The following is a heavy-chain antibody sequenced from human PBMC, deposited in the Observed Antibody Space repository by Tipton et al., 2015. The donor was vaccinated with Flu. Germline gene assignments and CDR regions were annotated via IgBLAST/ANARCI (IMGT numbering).Heavy chain of an antibody. Sequence: SLRLSCAASGFTFSSYEMNWVRQAPGKGLEWVSYISSSGSTIYYADSVKGRFTISRDNAKNSLYLQMNSLRAEDTAVYYCARDIQRGSGSYWDYYYYYGMDVWGQGTTVTVSS. CDR1: GFTFSSYE. D-gene: IGHD3-10*01. J-gene: IGHJ6*02. CDR2: ISSSGSTI. CDR3: ARDIQRGSGSYWDYYYYYGMDV. V-gene: IGHV3-48*03.